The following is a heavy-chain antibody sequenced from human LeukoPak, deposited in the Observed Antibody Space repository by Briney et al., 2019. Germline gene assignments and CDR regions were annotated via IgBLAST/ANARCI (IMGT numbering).Heavy chain of an antibody. CDR3: AKDRGYGGNSALDY. Sequence: GASLRLSCATSGFTFSSYGMSWVRQAPGKGLEWVSAISGSSGTAYYADSVKGRFTISRDNSKNTLYLQMNSLRAEDTAVYCCAKDRGYGGNSALDYWGQGTLVIVSS. CDR1: GFTFSSYG. V-gene: IGHV3-23*01. D-gene: IGHD4-23*01. CDR2: ISGSSGTA. J-gene: IGHJ4*02.